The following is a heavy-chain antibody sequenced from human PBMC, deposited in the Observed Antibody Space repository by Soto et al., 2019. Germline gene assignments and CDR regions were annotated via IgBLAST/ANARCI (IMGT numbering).Heavy chain of an antibody. CDR2: INSDGSST. CDR3: ARELPTAIRGGYYYSYGMDV. D-gene: IGHD2-2*02. J-gene: IGHJ6*02. V-gene: IGHV3-74*01. CDR1: GIIFSSYW. Sequence: PGGSLRLSCAASGIIFSSYWMHWVRQAPGKGLVWVSRINSDGSSTSYADSVKGRFTISRDNAKNTLYLQMNSLRAEDTAVYYCARELPTAIRGGYYYSYGMDVWGQGTTVTVSS.